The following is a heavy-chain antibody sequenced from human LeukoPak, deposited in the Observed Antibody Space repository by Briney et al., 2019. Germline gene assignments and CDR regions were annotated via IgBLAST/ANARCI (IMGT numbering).Heavy chain of an antibody. CDR1: GFTFGDYA. CDR2: IRSKAYGGTT. CDR3: TRVGVLRYFDWLLLFDY. D-gene: IGHD3-9*01. Sequence: GGSLRLSCTASGFTFGDYAMSWVRQAPGKGLEWVGFIRSKAYGGTTEYAASVKGRFTISRDDFKSIAYLQMNSLKTEDTAVYYCTRVGVLRYFDWLLLFDYWGQGTLVTVSS. J-gene: IGHJ4*02. V-gene: IGHV3-49*04.